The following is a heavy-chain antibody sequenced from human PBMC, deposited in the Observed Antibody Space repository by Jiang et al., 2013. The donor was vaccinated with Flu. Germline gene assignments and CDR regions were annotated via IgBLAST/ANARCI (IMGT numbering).Heavy chain of an antibody. CDR3: ARHSGMVRGAIFDY. D-gene: IGHD3-10*01. Sequence: TVSGGSISSSSYYWGWIRQPPGKGLEWIGSIYYSGSTYYNPSLKSRVTISLDTSKNQFSLKLSSVTAADTAVYYCARHSGMVRGAIFDYWGQGTLVTVSS. V-gene: IGHV4-39*07. CDR1: GGSISSSSYY. J-gene: IGHJ4*02. CDR2: IYYSGST.